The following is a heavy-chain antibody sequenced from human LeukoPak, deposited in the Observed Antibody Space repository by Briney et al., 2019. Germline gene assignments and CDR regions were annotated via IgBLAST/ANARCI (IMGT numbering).Heavy chain of an antibody. CDR1: GFSFSSHS. V-gene: IGHV3-21*06. D-gene: IGHD6-6*01. CDR3: ARDLGVRSRPYSDY. Sequence: PGGSLRLSCAASGFSFSSHSMNWFRQPPGEGLEWVSSISSTSSYIYYADSVKGRFTISRDNAKNSLYLQMNSLRGEDTAVYYCARDLGVRSRPYSDYWGQGTLVTVSS. CDR2: ISSTSSYI. J-gene: IGHJ4*02.